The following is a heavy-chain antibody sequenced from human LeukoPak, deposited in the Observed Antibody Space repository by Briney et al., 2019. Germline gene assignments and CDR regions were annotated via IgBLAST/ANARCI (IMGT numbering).Heavy chain of an antibody. D-gene: IGHD1-26*01. V-gene: IGHV4-59*01. CDR2: IYDSGNS. CDR1: GGSISNYY. CDR3: ARDGSGSYPDY. Sequence: SETLSLTCTVSGGSISNYYWSWIRQPPGKGLEWIAYIYDSGNSNYNPSLKSRVNTSVDTSKNQFSLRLSSVTAADTAVYYCARDGSGSYPDYWGQGTLVTVSS. J-gene: IGHJ4*02.